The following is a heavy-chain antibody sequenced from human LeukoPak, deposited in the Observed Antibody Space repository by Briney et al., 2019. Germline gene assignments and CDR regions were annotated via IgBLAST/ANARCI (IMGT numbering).Heavy chain of an antibody. CDR1: GGSFSGYY. CDR2: IYYSGST. CDR3: ARDGSGSSLAEAADY. J-gene: IGHJ4*02. Sequence: PSETLSLTCAVYGGSFSGYYWSWIRQPPGKGLEWIGSIYYSGSTYYNPSLKSRVTISVDTSKNQFSLKLSSVTAADTAVYYCARDGSGSSLAEAADYWGQGTLVTVSS. V-gene: IGHV4-34*01. D-gene: IGHD1-26*01.